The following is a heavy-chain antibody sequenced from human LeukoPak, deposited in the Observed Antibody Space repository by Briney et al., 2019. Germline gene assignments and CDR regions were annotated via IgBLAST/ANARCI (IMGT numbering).Heavy chain of an antibody. Sequence: PGGSLRLSCAASGFFFNTYWMSWVRQAPGKGLEWVANIKQDGSEKYYVDSVKGRFTISRDNAKNSLYLQMNSLRAEDTAVYYCARDLRYYYDSSGQEADYWGQGTLVTVSS. CDR1: GFFFNTYW. D-gene: IGHD3-22*01. CDR2: IKQDGSEK. CDR3: ARDLRYYYDSSGQEADY. J-gene: IGHJ4*02. V-gene: IGHV3-7*01.